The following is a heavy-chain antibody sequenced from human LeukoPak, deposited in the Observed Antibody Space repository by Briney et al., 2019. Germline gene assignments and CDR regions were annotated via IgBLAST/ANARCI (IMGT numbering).Heavy chain of an antibody. CDR2: IKQDGSEK. D-gene: IGHD6-13*01. CDR1: GFSFSSYW. J-gene: IGHJ4*02. Sequence: GGSLRLSCEASGFSFSSYWMSWVRQAPGKGLEWVANIKQDGSEKYYVDSVKGRFTISRDNAKNSLYLQMNSLRAEDTAVYYCAKDGEKYSSSWYGGGDYWGQGTLVTVSS. CDR3: AKDGEKYSSSWYGGGDY. V-gene: IGHV3-7*01.